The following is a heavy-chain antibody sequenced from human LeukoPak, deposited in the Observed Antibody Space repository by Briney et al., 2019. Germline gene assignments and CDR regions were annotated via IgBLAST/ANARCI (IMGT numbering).Heavy chain of an antibody. J-gene: IGHJ6*04. CDR1: GGTFSSYA. CDR3: ARTLCGELSPTPYYYYGMDV. V-gene: IGHV1-69*06. Sequence: SVKVSCKASGGTFSSYAISWVRQAPGQGLEWMGVIIPIFGTANYAQKFQGRVTITADKSTSTAYMELSSLRSEDTAVYYCARTLCGELSPTPYYYYGMDVWGKGTTVTVSS. D-gene: IGHD3-10*02. CDR2: IIPIFGTA.